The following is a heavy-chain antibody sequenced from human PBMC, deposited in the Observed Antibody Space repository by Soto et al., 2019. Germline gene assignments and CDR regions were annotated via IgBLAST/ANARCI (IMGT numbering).Heavy chain of an antibody. CDR3: WRGPSPRAPAGGTPYYYAMDV. CDR1: GYDFTAYD. CDR2: MNPINGAT. Sequence: ASVKVSCKASGYDFTAYDINWVRQASGQGLEWMGWMNPINGATGTARRFQGRVSMTRNTDTGTAYLELTSLRSDDTAVYFFWRGPSPRAPAGGTPYYYAMDVWGQGTTVTVSS. V-gene: IGHV1-8*02. J-gene: IGHJ6*02. D-gene: IGHD2-2*01.